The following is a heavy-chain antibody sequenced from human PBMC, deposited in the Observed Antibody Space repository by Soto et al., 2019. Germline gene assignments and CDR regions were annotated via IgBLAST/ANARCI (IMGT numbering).Heavy chain of an antibody. D-gene: IGHD6-6*01. CDR1: GYSFTSYW. CDR2: IYPGDSDT. J-gene: IGHJ4*02. V-gene: IGHV5-51*01. CDR3: ARGWHLSSGDFDY. Sequence: GESLKISCQTSGYSFTSYWLGWVRQMPGKGLEWMGVIYPGDSDTRYSPSFQGQVTISADKSISTAYLQWSSLKASDTAMYYCARGWHLSSGDFDYWGQGALVTVSS.